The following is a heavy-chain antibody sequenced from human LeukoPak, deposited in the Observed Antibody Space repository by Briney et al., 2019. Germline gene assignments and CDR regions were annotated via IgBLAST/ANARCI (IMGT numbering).Heavy chain of an antibody. CDR3: TTGVTTVITMIVVVTDY. Sequence: GGSLRLSCAASGFTFSSYWMSWVRQAPGKGLEWVANIKQDGSEKYYVDSVKGRFTISRDNAKNSLYLQMNSLKTEDTAVYYCTTGVTTVITMIVVVTDYWGQGTLVTVPS. V-gene: IGHV3-7*03. CDR2: IKQDGSEK. D-gene: IGHD3-22*01. J-gene: IGHJ4*02. CDR1: GFTFSSYW.